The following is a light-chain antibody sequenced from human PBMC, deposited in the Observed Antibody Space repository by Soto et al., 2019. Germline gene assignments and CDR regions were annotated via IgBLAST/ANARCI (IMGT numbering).Light chain of an antibody. V-gene: IGLV1-44*01. Sequence: QSVLTQPPSASGTPGQRITISYSGSSSNIGSNTVNRYQQLPGTAPTLLIYYNNQRPSGVPDRFSGSKSGTSASRAISGLQSEDEAHYYCAAWDDSLYGWVFGGGTKVTVL. CDR2: YNN. CDR3: AAWDDSLYGWV. J-gene: IGLJ3*02. CDR1: SSNIGSNT.